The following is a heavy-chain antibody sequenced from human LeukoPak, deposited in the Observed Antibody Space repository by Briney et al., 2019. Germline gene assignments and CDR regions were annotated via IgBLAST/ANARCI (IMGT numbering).Heavy chain of an antibody. CDR2: INHSGST. J-gene: IGHJ6*03. D-gene: IGHD6-6*01. CDR1: GGSFSGYY. V-gene: IGHV4-34*01. Sequence: PSETLPLTCAVYGGSFSGYYWSWIRQPPGKGLEWIGEINHSGSTNYNPSLKSRVTISVDTSKNQFSLKLSSVTAADTAVYYCARKRSGSSSAYYYYYYMDVWGKGTTVTVSS. CDR3: ARKRSGSSSAYYYYYYMDV.